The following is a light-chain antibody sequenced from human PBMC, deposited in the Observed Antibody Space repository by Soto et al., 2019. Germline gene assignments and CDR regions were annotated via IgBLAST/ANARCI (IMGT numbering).Light chain of an antibody. CDR2: DAS. CDR3: QQYDNYPLT. J-gene: IGKJ4*01. Sequence: DIQMTQSPATLSASVGDRVTITSRASPSVRSWLAWYQQKPGTAPKLLIFDASRLESGVPSRFSGSASGTEFTLTISSLQPDDFATYYCQQYDNYPLTSGGGTKVDIK. CDR1: PSVRSW. V-gene: IGKV1-5*01.